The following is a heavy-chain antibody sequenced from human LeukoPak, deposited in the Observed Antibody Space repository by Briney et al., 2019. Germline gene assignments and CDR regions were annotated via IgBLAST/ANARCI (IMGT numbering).Heavy chain of an antibody. CDR3: ARHSDYCDSSVRAFDP. D-gene: IGHD3-22*01. CDR1: GYIFTSYW. V-gene: IGHV5-51*01. Sequence: GESLKISRKGSGYIFTSYWIGWVRQMPGKGLEWMGIIYPGDSDTRYSPSFQGQVTISADKSISTAYLQWSSLKASDTAMYYCARHSDYCDSSVRAFDPWGQGTLVTVSS. J-gene: IGHJ5*02. CDR2: IYPGDSDT.